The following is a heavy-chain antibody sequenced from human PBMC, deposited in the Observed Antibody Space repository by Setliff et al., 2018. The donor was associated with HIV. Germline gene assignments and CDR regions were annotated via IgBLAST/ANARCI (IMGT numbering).Heavy chain of an antibody. CDR1: GVSISSYY. V-gene: IGHV4-59*01. D-gene: IGHD3-10*01. J-gene: IGHJ6*02. CDR3: ARVETTVRGATYGMDV. Sequence: SETLSLTCNVSGVSISSYYWSWVRQPPGKGLEYIGYIYSNGGTNYSPSLKSRVTISVDTSKNQLSLNLTSVTAADTAVYYCARVETTVRGATYGMDVWGQGTTVTVSS. CDR2: IYSNGGT.